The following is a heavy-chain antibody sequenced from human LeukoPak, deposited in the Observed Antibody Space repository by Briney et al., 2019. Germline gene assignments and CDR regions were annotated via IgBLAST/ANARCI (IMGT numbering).Heavy chain of an antibody. J-gene: IGHJ5*02. V-gene: IGHV4-59*01. CDR3: ARGGQLNWFDP. Sequence: SETLSLTCTVSGDSISSSYWSWIRQPPGKGLEWIGCISYSGSTSSNPSPRSRVTISVDTSKNQFSLRLTSVTAADTAMYYCARGGQLNWFDPWGQGTLVTVSS. CDR1: GDSISSSY. D-gene: IGHD5-18*01. CDR2: ISYSGST.